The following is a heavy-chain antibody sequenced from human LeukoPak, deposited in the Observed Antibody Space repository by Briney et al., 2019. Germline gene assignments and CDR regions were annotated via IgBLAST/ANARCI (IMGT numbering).Heavy chain of an antibody. Sequence: SGPTLVKPTQTLTLTCTFSGFSLSTSGVGVGWIRQPPGKALEWLALIYWDDDKRYSPSLKSRLTITKDSSKNQVVLTMTNMDPVDTATYFCSHTGNYDSGSYLFAYWGQGTLVTVSS. V-gene: IGHV2-5*02. D-gene: IGHD3-10*01. CDR2: IYWDDDK. J-gene: IGHJ4*02. CDR1: GFSLSTSGVG. CDR3: SHTGNYDSGSYLFAY.